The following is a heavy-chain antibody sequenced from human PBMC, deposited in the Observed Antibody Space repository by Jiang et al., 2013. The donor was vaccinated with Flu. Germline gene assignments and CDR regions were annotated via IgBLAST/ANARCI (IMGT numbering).Heavy chain of an antibody. CDR3: ARGFEFSRHYYYYYGMDV. Sequence: VQLVESGGGLVQPGGSLRLSCAASGFTFSSYWMHWVRQAPGKGLVWVSRINSDGSSTSYADSVKGRFTISRDNAKNTLYLQMNSLRAEDTAVYYCARGFEFSRHYYYYYGMDVWGQGTTVTVSS. J-gene: IGHJ6*02. D-gene: IGHD3-10*01. CDR1: GFTFSSYW. CDR2: INSDGSST. V-gene: IGHV3-74*01.